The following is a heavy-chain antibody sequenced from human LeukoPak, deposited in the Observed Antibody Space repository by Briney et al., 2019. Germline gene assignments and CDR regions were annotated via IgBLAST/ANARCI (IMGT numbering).Heavy chain of an antibody. CDR3: AKDHSPIVVVIAIPYDY. J-gene: IGHJ4*02. CDR1: GFTFSSYA. CDR2: ISGSGGST. D-gene: IGHD2-21*01. Sequence: AGGSLRLSCAASGFTFSSYAMSWVRQAPGKGLEWVSAISGSGGSTYYADSVEGRFTISRDNSKNTLYLQMNSLRAEDTAVYYCAKDHSPIVVVIAIPYDYWGQGTLVTVSS. V-gene: IGHV3-23*01.